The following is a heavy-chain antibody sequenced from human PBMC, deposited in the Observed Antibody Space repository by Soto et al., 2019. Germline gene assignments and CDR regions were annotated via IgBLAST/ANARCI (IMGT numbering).Heavy chain of an antibody. J-gene: IGHJ2*01. CDR3: ARPQTRGGSYWYVVR. Sequence: RESLKIACKGSRYSFTSYWIGWVRQMPGKGLDWMGIIYPGDSDTRYSPSFQGQVTISADKSISTAYLQWSSLQASDTAMYYCARPQTRGGSYWYVVRCGRVPLVTVSS. V-gene: IGHV5-51*01. D-gene: IGHD2-15*01. CDR2: IYPGDSDT. CDR1: RYSFTSYW.